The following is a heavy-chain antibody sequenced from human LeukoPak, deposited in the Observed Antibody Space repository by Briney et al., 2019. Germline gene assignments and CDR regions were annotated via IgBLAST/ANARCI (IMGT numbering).Heavy chain of an antibody. CDR2: IYYSGGT. D-gene: IGHD2-15*01. V-gene: IGHV4-59*01. CDR3: AREETWCSGGSCYSGWFDP. Sequence: SETLSLTCTVSGGSISSYYWSWIRQPPGKGLEWIGYIYYSGGTNYNPSLKSRVTISVDTSKNQFSLKLSSVTAADTAVYYCAREETWCSGGSCYSGWFDPWGQGTLVTVSS. J-gene: IGHJ5*02. CDR1: GGSISSYY.